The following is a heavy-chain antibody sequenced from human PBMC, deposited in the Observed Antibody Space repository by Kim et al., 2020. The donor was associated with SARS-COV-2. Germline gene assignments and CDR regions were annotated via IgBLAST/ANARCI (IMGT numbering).Heavy chain of an antibody. J-gene: IGHJ4*02. CDR2: TSHSGST. D-gene: IGHD1-7*01. V-gene: IGHV4-59*13. CDR3: TRHVGGTTYDY. Sequence: SETLSLTCTVSGGSISTNYWSWIRQPPGMGLEWIGHTSHSGSTIYNSSLQSRVTMSVDTFKNQFSLKLTSVTAADTAVYYCTRHVGGTTYDYWGQGTLFTVSS. CDR1: GGSISTNY.